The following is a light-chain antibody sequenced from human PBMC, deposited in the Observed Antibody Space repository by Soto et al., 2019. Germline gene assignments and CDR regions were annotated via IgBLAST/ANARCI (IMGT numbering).Light chain of an antibody. CDR1: QSISSW. J-gene: IGKJ1*01. Sequence: DIQMTRSPSALSASVGDRVTITCRASQSISSWLAWYQQKPGKAPKLLIYDASSLESGVPSRFSGSGSGTEFTLTISNLQPDDFATYYCQQYNNYPRTFGQGTKVDIK. CDR3: QQYNNYPRT. CDR2: DAS. V-gene: IGKV1-5*01.